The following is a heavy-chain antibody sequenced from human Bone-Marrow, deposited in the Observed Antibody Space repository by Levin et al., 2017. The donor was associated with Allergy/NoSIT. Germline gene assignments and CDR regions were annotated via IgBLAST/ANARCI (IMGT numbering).Heavy chain of an antibody. CDR3: ARTRTQRGSGNWFDP. CDR2: VYFSGST. V-gene: IGHV4-61*03. CDR1: GASVSSSSSA. D-gene: IGHD3-3*01. J-gene: IGHJ5*02. Sequence: SETLSLTCNVSGASVSSSSSAWSWIRQPPGRELEWIGFVYFSGSTDYNPSLKSRVTISVDTSKNHFSLKLTSVTAADTAIYYCARTRTQRGSGNWFDPWGQGTLVTVSS.